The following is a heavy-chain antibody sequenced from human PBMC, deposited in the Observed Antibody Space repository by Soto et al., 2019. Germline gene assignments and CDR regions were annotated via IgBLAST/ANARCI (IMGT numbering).Heavy chain of an antibody. Sequence: SETLSLTCTVSGGSISSSSYYWGWIRQPPGKGLEWIGSIYYSGSTYYNPSLKSRVTISVDTSKNQFSLKLSSVTAADTAVYYCATTLYGSGSYSPGHYFDYWGQGTLVTVSS. CDR2: IYYSGST. V-gene: IGHV4-39*01. J-gene: IGHJ4*02. CDR3: ATTLYGSGSYSPGHYFDY. CDR1: GGSISSSSYY. D-gene: IGHD3-10*01.